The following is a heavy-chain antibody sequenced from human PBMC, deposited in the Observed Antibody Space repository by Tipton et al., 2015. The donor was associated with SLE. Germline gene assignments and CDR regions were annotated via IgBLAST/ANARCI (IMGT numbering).Heavy chain of an antibody. J-gene: IGHJ3*02. CDR1: GVSISRYY. V-gene: IGHV4-59*01. CDR2: VHHSGRT. Sequence: TLSLTCTVSGVSISRYYWSWIRQSPGKGLEWIAYVHHSGRTDYSPSLKSRLSISVDPPKSQFSLKLTSVTAADTAVYFCAREWADDAFDIWGRGTRVTVSS. CDR3: AREWADDAFDI.